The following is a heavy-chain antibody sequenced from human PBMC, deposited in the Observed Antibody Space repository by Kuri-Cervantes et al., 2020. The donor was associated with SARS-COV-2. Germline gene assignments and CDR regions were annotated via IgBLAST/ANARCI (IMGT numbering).Heavy chain of an antibody. D-gene: IGHD3-10*01. CDR2: ISYDGSNK. V-gene: IGHV3-30*03. CDR3: AREPYYGSASDYYGMDV. CDR1: GFTFSSYC. J-gene: IGHJ6*02. Sequence: GESLKISCSASGFTFSSYCIIWVRQAPGKGLEWVAVISYDGSNKYYADSVKGRFTIPRDNSKNTLYLQMNSLRSEDTAVYYCAREPYYGSASDYYGMDVWGQGTTVTVSS.